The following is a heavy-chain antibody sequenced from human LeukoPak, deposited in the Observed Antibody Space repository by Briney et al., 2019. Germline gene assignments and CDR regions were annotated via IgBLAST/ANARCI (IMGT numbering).Heavy chain of an antibody. Sequence: PGGSLRLSCAASGSTFSSYAMSWVRQAPGKGLEWVSAISGSGGSTYYADSVKGRFTISRDNSKNTLYLQMNSLRAEDTAVYYCAKGLDILTGYASDYWGQGTLVTVSS. D-gene: IGHD3-9*01. CDR2: ISGSGGST. V-gene: IGHV3-23*01. CDR1: GSTFSSYA. CDR3: AKGLDILTGYASDY. J-gene: IGHJ4*02.